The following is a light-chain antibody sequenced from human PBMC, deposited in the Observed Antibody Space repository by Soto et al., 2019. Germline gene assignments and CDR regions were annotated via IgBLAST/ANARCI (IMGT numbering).Light chain of an antibody. CDR1: GSDVGGYNY. V-gene: IGLV2-14*03. CDR3: SSYTRGRTYV. CDR2: DVT. Sequence: QSALTQPASVSGSPGQSITISCTGTGSDVGGYNYVSWHQQYPGKAPKLVIYDVTNRPSGVSNRFSGSKSGNTASLTISGLQAEDEADNYCSSYTRGRTYVFGTGTKLTVL. J-gene: IGLJ1*01.